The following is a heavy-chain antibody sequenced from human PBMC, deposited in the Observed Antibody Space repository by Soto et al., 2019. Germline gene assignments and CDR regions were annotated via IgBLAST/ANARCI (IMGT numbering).Heavy chain of an antibody. D-gene: IGHD1-1*01. J-gene: IGHJ3*02. CDR2: MSHSGGT. Sequence: QVQLQQWGAGLLKPSETLSLTCAVYGGFVSSGSYYWSWIRQPPGKGLECIGEMSHSGGTHFNPSLTSRVSISVDTSKNQFSLKMGSVTAADTALYYCARVERGNATTVVDAFDIWGPGTMVTVSS. CDR1: GGFVSSGSYY. V-gene: IGHV4-34*01. CDR3: ARVERGNATTVVDAFDI.